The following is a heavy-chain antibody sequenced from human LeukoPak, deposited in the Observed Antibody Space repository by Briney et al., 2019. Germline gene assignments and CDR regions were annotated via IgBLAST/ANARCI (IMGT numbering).Heavy chain of an antibody. CDR1: GFTFDDYA. Sequence: PGRSLRLSCAASGFTFDDYAMHWVRQAPGKGLEWVSAFSNSGETHYADSVKGRFTISRDNSKNTLYLQMNSLRADDTALYYCAKDLRLSVGTSPFDYWGQGTLVTVSS. CDR2: FSNSGET. V-gene: IGHV3-23*01. J-gene: IGHJ4*02. CDR3: AKDLRLSVGTSPFDY. D-gene: IGHD4-23*01.